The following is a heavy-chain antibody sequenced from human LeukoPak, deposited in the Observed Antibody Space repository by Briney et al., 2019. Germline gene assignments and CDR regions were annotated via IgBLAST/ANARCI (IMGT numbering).Heavy chain of an antibody. D-gene: IGHD3-10*02. J-gene: IGHJ6*04. CDR3: SELGITMIGGV. CDR1: GFTFSSYE. Sequence: GRSLRLSCAASGFTFSSYEMNWVRHAPGKGLEWVSYISSSGSTIYYADSVKGRFTISRDNAKNSLYLQMNSLRAEDTAVYYCSELGITMIGGVWGKGNTVTISS. V-gene: IGHV3-48*03. CDR2: ISSSGSTI.